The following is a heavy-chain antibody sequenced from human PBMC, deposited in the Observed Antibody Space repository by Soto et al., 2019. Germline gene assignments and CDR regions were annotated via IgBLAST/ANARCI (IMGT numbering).Heavy chain of an antibody. CDR3: ARVRRLGELSNPGGSFDY. CDR1: GYPFTGYY. CDR2: MNPNSGGT. D-gene: IGHD3-16*02. V-gene: IGHV1-2*02. Sequence: GSVKVCFKAYGYPFTGYYMHLVRQAPGQGLEWMGWMNPNSGGTNYAQKFQGRVTMTRDTSISTAYMELSSLRSDDTALYYCARVRRLGELSNPGGSFDYWGQGTLVTVSS. J-gene: IGHJ4*02.